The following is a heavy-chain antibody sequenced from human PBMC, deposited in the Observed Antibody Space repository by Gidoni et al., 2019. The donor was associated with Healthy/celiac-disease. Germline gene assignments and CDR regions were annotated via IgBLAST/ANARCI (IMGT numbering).Heavy chain of an antibody. Sequence: QVQLVESGGGVVQPGRSLRLSCAASGFTFSSYGMHWVRQAPGKGLEWVAVIWYDGSNKYYADSVKGRVTISRDNSKNTLYLQMNSLRAEDTAVYYCARDINTWIQLWGDGFDYWGQGTLVTVSS. J-gene: IGHJ4*02. CDR1: GFTFSSYG. V-gene: IGHV3-33*08. CDR3: ARDINTWIQLWGDGFDY. D-gene: IGHD5-18*01. CDR2: IWYDGSNK.